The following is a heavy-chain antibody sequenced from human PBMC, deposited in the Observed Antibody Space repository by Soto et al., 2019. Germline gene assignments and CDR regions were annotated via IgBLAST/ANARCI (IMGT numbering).Heavy chain of an antibody. V-gene: IGHV1-69*13. CDR2: IIPIFGTA. J-gene: IGHJ5*02. CDR3: ARGPVGYSSGWSNWFDP. CDR1: GGTFSSYA. D-gene: IGHD6-19*01. Sequence: ASVKVSCKASGGTFSSYAISWVRQAPGQGLEWMGGIIPIFGTANYAQKFQGRVTITADESTSTAYMELSSLRSEDTAVYYCARGPVGYSSGWSNWFDPWGQGTLVTVSS.